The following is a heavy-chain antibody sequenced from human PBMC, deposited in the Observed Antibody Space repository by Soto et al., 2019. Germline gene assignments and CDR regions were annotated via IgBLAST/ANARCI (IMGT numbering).Heavy chain of an antibody. CDR1: GGTFSSYA. CDR2: IIPIFGTA. Sequence: GASVKASCKASGGTFSSYAISWVRQAPGQGLEWMGGIIPIFGTANYAQKFQGRVTITADASTSPAYMELSRLRSEAPAVYFFARVPGKAARGAYYSVLAVGGKGTRVTVSS. D-gene: IGHD3-22*01. V-gene: IGHV1-69*01. J-gene: IGHJ6*03. CDR3: ARVPGKAARGAYYSVLAV.